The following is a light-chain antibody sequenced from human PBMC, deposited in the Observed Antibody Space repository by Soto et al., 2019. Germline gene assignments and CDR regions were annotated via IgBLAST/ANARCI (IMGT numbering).Light chain of an antibody. Sequence: DIQLTQSPSFLSASVGDRVTITCRASQGISSYLAWYQQKPGKAPNLLIYATSTLQSGVPSRFSGSGSGTAFPLKIRRLQPEDFATYYCQQFNSYPRTFGQGTKVEIK. CDR2: ATS. V-gene: IGKV1-9*01. CDR3: QQFNSYPRT. CDR1: QGISSY. J-gene: IGKJ1*01.